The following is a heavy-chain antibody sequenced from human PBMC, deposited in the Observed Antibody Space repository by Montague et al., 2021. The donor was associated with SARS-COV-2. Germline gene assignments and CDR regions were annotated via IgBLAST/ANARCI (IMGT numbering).Heavy chain of an antibody. CDR1: GGSISSYY. J-gene: IGHJ6*03. CDR3: ARNPPGHRYFYFLDV. V-gene: IGHV4-59*01. CDR2: LYYSGST. D-gene: IGHD3-10*01. Sequence: SETLSLTCTVSGGSISSYYWSWIRQPPGKGLEWIGYLYYSGSTNYNPSLKSRVTISVDTSKTQFSLRLNSVTAADTAVYYCARNPPGHRYFYFLDVWGKGTTVTVSS.